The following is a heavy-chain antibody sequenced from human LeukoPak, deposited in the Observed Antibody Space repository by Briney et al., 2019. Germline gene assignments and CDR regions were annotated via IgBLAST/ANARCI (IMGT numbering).Heavy chain of an antibody. D-gene: IGHD2-8*01. Sequence: GGSLRLSCVASGFTFTSNAMTWVRQAPGKGLECVSAITGDGTTTYYADSVKGRFTVSRDNSRKTLYLQLNNLRAEDTAVYYCAKAYGTNGYFQLPIDFWGQGTLVTASS. V-gene: IGHV3-23*01. CDR2: ITGDGTTT. J-gene: IGHJ4*02. CDR3: AKAYGTNGYFQLPIDF. CDR1: GFTFTSNA.